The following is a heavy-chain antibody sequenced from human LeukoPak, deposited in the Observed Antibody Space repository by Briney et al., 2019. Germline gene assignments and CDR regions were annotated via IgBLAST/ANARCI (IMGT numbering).Heavy chain of an antibody. J-gene: IGHJ4*02. CDR3: AKDPTDFDSSGQTYFDY. CDR1: GFSLSSCA. V-gene: IGHV3-23*01. D-gene: IGHD3-22*01. Sequence: GGSLRLSCAASGFSLSSCAMSWVRQAPGKGLEWVSGISASGGTTYYADSVKGRFTISRDNSKNTLVLQLNSLRAEDTAVYYCAKDPTDFDSSGQTYFDYWGQGTLVTVSS. CDR2: ISASGGTT.